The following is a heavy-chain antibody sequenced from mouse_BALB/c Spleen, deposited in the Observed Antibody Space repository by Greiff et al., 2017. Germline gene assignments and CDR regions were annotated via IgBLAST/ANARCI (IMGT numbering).Heavy chain of an antibody. J-gene: IGHJ2*01. CDR3: ARGGSWYFDY. CDR1: GYAFTNYL. CDR2: INPGSGGT. V-gene: IGHV1-54*01. Sequence: QVQLKESGAELVRPGTSVKVSCKASGYAFTNYLIEWVKQRPGQGLEWIGVINPGSGGTNYNKKFKGKATLTADKSSSTAYMQLSSLTSDDSAVYFCARGGSWYFDYWGQGTTLTVSS.